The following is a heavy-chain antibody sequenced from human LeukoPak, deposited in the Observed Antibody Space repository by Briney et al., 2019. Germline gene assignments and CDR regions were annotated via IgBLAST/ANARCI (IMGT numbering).Heavy chain of an antibody. D-gene: IGHD3-10*01. CDR3: ASGVVEGSGSYGAFDI. Sequence: GGSLRLSCAASGFTFSSYSMNWVRQAPGKGLEWVSYISSSSSTIYYADSVKGRFTISRDNAKNSLYLQMNSLRAEDTAVYYCASGVVEGSGSYGAFDIWGQGTMVTVSS. CDR1: GFTFSSYS. J-gene: IGHJ3*02. CDR2: ISSSSSTI. V-gene: IGHV3-48*01.